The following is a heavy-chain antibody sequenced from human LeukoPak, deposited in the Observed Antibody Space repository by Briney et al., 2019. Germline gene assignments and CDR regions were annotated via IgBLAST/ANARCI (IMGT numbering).Heavy chain of an antibody. J-gene: IGHJ4*02. D-gene: IGHD3-22*01. CDR1: GYTFTSYY. Sequence: ASVKVSCKASGYTFTSYYMHWVRQAPGQGLEWMGWINTNTGNPTYAQGFTGRFVFSLDNSVSTAYLQISSLKADDTAMYYCARGDYETHGYQTRWGQGTLVTVSS. CDR3: ARGDYETHGYQTR. V-gene: IGHV7-4-1*02. CDR2: INTNTGNP.